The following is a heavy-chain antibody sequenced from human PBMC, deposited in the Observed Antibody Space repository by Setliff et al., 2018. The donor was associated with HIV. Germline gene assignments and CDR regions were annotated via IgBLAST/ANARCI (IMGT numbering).Heavy chain of an antibody. CDR3: ATTGPYSGSLYGMDV. CDR2: INPSGGST. D-gene: IGHD1-26*01. Sequence: ASVKVSCKASGYIFTSYYIHWVRQAPGQGLEWMGIINPSGGSTSYPQKFQGRVTLTRDTSTNTAYMELSSLSFEDTAVYYCATTGPYSGSLYGMDVWGQGTTVTVSS. J-gene: IGHJ6*02. V-gene: IGHV1-46*01. CDR1: GYIFTSYY.